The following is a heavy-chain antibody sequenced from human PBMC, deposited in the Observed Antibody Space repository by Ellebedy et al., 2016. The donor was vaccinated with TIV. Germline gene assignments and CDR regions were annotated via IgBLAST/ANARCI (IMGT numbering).Heavy chain of an antibody. CDR1: GYIVTNHA. J-gene: IGHJ5*02. CDR3: ARDKPGGDNWFDP. CDR2: IYPANGDT. Sequence: AASVKVSCKDSGYIVTNHAIHWVRQAPGQSCEWMGWIYPANGDTKSSQQFQGSVTFTSDTSASTAYMELSSLRSEDTAVYYCARDKPGGDNWFDPWGRGTLVTVSS. V-gene: IGHV1-3*01. D-gene: IGHD3-16*01.